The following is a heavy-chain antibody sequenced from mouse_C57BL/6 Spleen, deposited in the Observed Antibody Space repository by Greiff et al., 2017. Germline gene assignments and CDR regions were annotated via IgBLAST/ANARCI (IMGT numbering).Heavy chain of an antibody. CDR3: ARSAYSNYLRYYYAMDY. J-gene: IGHJ4*01. Sequence: VQLQESGPELVRPGVSVKISCKGSGYTFTDYAMHWVKQSHAKSLEWIGVISTYYGDASYNQKFKDKATMTVDKSSSTANMELARLTSEDSAVYYCARSAYSNYLRYYYAMDYWGQGTSVTVSS. V-gene: IGHV1-67*01. CDR1: GYTFTDYA. D-gene: IGHD2-5*01. CDR2: ISTYYGDA.